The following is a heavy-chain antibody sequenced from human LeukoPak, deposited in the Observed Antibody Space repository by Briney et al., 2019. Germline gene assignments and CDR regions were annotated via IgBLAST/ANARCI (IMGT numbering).Heavy chain of an antibody. D-gene: IGHD6-6*01. CDR3: AKVQPSIAAPESLAPFDY. CDR2: ISGSGGST. J-gene: IGHJ4*02. V-gene: IGHV3-23*01. Sequence: PGGSLRLSCAASGFTFSSYAMSWVRQAPGKGLEWVSAISGSGGSTYYADSVKGRFTISRDNSKNTLYLQMNSLRAEDTAVYYCAKVQPSIAAPESLAPFDYWGQGTLVTVSS. CDR1: GFTFSSYA.